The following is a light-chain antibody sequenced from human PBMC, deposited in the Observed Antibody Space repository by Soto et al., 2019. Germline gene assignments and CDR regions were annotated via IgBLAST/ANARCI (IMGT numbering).Light chain of an antibody. CDR3: QQYAASPWT. CDR2: ATS. V-gene: IGKV3-20*01. CDR1: QIFSSTY. J-gene: IGKJ1*01. Sequence: EIVLTQSPGTLSLSPGETATLSCRASQIFSSTYFAWYQQRTGQSPRLLIYATSSWVTGVPDRFSGSGSGTDFTLTISRLQPEDFAVYYCQQYAASPWTFGQGTKLEIK.